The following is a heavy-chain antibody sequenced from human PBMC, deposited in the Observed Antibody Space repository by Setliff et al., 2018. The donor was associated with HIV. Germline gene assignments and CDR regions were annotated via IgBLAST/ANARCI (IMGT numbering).Heavy chain of an antibody. Sequence: GGSLRLSCVASGFTFDDYAMHWVRQAPGKGLEWVSGISWNSGSIGYADSVKGRFTISRDNAKNSLYLQMNSLRAEDTALYYCAKDKRAGYDAFDIWGQGTMVTVSS. CDR1: GFTFDDYA. V-gene: IGHV3-9*01. CDR3: AKDKRAGYDAFDI. J-gene: IGHJ3*02. CDR2: ISWNSGSI. D-gene: IGHD5-12*01.